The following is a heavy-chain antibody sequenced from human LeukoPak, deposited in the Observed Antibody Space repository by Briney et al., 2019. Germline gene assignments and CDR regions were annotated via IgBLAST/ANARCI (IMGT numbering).Heavy chain of an antibody. V-gene: IGHV1-8*01. D-gene: IGHD3-10*01. Sequence: ASVKVSCKASGYTFTSYDINWVRQAIGQGLEWMGWMNPNSGNTGYAQKFQGRVTMTRNTSISTAYMELSSLRSEDTAVYYCARGPGSGFGIPRDYWGQGTLVTVSS. J-gene: IGHJ4*02. CDR3: ARGPGSGFGIPRDY. CDR2: MNPNSGNT. CDR1: GYTFTSYD.